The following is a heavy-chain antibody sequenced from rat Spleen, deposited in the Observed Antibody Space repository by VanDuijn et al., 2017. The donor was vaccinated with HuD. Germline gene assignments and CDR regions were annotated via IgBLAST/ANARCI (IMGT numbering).Heavy chain of an antibody. D-gene: IGHD1-3*01. CDR1: GFIFSKFY. CDR2: ISIGGSST. V-gene: IGHV5-25*01. CDR3: ARTTVATYYFDY. J-gene: IGHJ2*01. Sequence: EVQLVGSGGGSVQPGRSMKLSCAASGFIFSKFYMAWVRQAPTKGLEWVASISIGGSSTYYRDSVKGRFTISRDNAKSTLYLQMDSLRSEDTATYYCARTTVATYYFDYWGQGVMVTVSS.